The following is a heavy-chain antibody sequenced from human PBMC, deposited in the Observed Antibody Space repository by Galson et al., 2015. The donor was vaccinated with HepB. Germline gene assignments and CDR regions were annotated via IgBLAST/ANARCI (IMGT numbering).Heavy chain of an antibody. V-gene: IGHV1-18*01. CDR2: ISAYNGNT. CDR3: ARVLQGYDSRGYYGYYLDY. Sequence: SVKVSCKASGYSFTSYGFSWVRQAPGQGLEWMGWISAYNGNTNYAQSLQGRVTMTTETSTTTAYMELRSLRSDDTAVCYCARVLQGYDSRGYYGYYLDYWGQGTRVTVSS. J-gene: IGHJ4*02. CDR1: GYSFTSYG. D-gene: IGHD3-22*01.